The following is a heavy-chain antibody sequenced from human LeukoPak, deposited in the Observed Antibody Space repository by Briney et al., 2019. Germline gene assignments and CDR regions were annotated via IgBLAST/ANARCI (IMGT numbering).Heavy chain of an antibody. J-gene: IGHJ4*02. Sequence: PGRSLRLSSAASGFTFSSYAMHWVRQAPGKGLEWVSVISYDGSNKYYADSVKGRVTISRDNSKNTVYLQMNSLRAEDTAVYYCARDIDYWGQGTLVTVSS. CDR1: GFTFSSYA. V-gene: IGHV3-30-3*01. CDR2: ISYDGSNK. CDR3: ARDIDY.